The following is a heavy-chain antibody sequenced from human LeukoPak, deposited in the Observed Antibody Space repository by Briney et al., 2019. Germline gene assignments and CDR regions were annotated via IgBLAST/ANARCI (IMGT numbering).Heavy chain of an antibody. CDR2: IRGSGGST. D-gene: IGHD6-6*01. Sequence: GGSLRLSCAASGFTFSSYAMSWFRQAPGKGLEWVSAIRGSGGSTYYADSVKGRFTISRDNSKNTLYLQMNSLRAEDTVVYYCAKDSGIAARPVGAFDIWGQGTMVTVSS. CDR3: AKDSGIAARPVGAFDI. V-gene: IGHV3-23*01. J-gene: IGHJ3*02. CDR1: GFTFSSYA.